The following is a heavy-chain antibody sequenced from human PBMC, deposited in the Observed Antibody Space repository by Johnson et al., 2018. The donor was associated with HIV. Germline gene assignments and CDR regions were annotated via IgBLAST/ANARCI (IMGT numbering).Heavy chain of an antibody. CDR3: AREQELIGERAFDI. Sequence: VQLVESGGGLVQPGGSLRLSCAASGFTFSSYWMSWVRQAPGKGLEWVANIKQDGGEKYYADSVKGRFTISRDNSKNTLYLQMNSLRAEDTAVYYCAREQELIGERAFDIWGQGTVVTVSS. CDR2: IKQDGGEK. V-gene: IGHV3-7*01. J-gene: IGHJ3*02. D-gene: IGHD6-13*01. CDR1: GFTFSSYW.